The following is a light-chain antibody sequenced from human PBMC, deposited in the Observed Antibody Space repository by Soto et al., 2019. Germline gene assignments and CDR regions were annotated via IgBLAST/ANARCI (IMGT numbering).Light chain of an antibody. CDR1: QSVGSD. CDR2: DIF. J-gene: IGKJ4*01. V-gene: IGKV3D-15*01. Sequence: EIVMMQSPATPPASPGERATLSCRASQSVGSDLAWYQQKPGQAPRRVLYDIFTTATGVPTRISGRGSGTEYAPTIRSLQSEGFAGYCCQQCNSWHLNLGGGTKVDIK. CDR3: QQCNSWHLN.